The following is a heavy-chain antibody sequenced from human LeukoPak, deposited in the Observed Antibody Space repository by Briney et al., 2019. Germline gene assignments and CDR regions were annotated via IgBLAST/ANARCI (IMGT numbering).Heavy chain of an antibody. CDR3: ARDPSDYCSGGSCGAFDI. CDR2: INSDESST. V-gene: IGHV3-74*01. D-gene: IGHD2-15*01. Sequence: GGSLRLSCAASGFTFSSHWMHWVRQVPGKGLVWVSRINSDESSTSYADSVKGRFTISRDNAKNTLYLQMNSLRAEDTAVYYCARDPSDYCSGGSCGAFDIWGQGTMVTVSS. J-gene: IGHJ3*02. CDR1: GFTFSSHW.